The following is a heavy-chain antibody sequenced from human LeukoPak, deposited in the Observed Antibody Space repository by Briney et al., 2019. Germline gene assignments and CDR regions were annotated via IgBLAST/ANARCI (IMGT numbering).Heavy chain of an antibody. CDR3: ASSSGSYYYYYMDV. CDR2: IYTSGST. Sequence: PSETLSLTCTVSGGSISSYYWSWIRQPAGKGLEWIGRIYTSGSTNYNPSLKSRVTISVDTSKNQFSLKLSSVTAADTAVYYCASSSGSYYYYYMDVWGKGTTVTVSS. V-gene: IGHV4-4*07. J-gene: IGHJ6*03. D-gene: IGHD1-26*01. CDR1: GGSISSYY.